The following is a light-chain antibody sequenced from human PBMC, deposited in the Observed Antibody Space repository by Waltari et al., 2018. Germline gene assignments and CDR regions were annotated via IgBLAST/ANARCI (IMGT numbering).Light chain of an antibody. V-gene: IGLV1-47*01. J-gene: IGLJ3*02. CDR3: AAWDDSLSGWV. Sequence: QSVLTQPPSASGTPGQTVTISCSGSNSNIATNYVCWYQQVPETAPDLRPDRKNRRPRGVPARFCGSKSGTSASLAISGLRSEDEADYYCAAWDDSLSGWVFGGGTKLTVL. CDR2: RKN. CDR1: NSNIATNY.